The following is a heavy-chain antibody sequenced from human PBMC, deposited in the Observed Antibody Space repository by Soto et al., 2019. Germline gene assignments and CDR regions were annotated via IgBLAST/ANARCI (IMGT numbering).Heavy chain of an antibody. CDR2: ISSSGSTI. J-gene: IGHJ6*02. CDR3: ARDGESGMDV. V-gene: IGHV3-48*03. D-gene: IGHD3-3*01. CDR1: GFTFSSYE. Sequence: GGSLRLSCAASGFTFSSYEMNWVRQAPGKGLEWVSYISSSGSTIYYADSVKGRFTISRDNAKNSLYLQMNSLRAEDTAVYYCARDGESGMDVWGQGTTVTVSS.